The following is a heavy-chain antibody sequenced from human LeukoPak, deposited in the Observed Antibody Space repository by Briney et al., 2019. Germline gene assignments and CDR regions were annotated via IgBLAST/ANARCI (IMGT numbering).Heavy chain of an antibody. Sequence: GGSLRLSCAASGFTFTSSWMSWVRQAPGKGLEWVANIKQDGSEKNYVDSEEGRFTISRDNAKNSLFLHMNGLRVEDTAVYYCARDRGYCSGGSCYSDYWGQGTLVTVSS. D-gene: IGHD2-15*01. CDR1: GFTFTSSW. V-gene: IGHV3-7*05. J-gene: IGHJ4*02. CDR3: ARDRGYCSGGSCYSDY. CDR2: IKQDGSEK.